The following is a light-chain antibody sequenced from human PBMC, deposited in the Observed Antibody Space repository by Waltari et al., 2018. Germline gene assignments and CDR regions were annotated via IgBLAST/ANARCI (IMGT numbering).Light chain of an antibody. Sequence: QSALTQPASVSGSPGQSITISCTGTSTDVGGYNYVSWYQQHPGKAPKLMVFEVCNRPAGVSNRFSGAKSGHTASLTISGLQAEDEADYYCSSYTSSSTYVFGTGTKVTVL. J-gene: IGLJ1*01. CDR3: SSYTSSSTYV. CDR1: STDVGGYNY. CDR2: EVC. V-gene: IGLV2-14*01.